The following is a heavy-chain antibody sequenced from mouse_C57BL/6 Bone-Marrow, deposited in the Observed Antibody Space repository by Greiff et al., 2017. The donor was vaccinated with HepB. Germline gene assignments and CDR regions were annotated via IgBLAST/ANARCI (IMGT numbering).Heavy chain of an antibody. D-gene: IGHD2-5*01. CDR2: IWWDDDK. V-gene: IGHV8-8*01. Sequence: QVTLKESGPGILQPSQTLSLTCSFSGFSLSTFGMGVGWIRQPSGKGLEWLAHIWWDDDKYYNPALKRRLTISKDTSKNQVFLKIANVDTADTATYYCSRYSNYPHYYAMDYWGQGTSVTVSS. CDR3: SRYSNYPHYYAMDY. J-gene: IGHJ4*01. CDR1: GFSLSTFGMG.